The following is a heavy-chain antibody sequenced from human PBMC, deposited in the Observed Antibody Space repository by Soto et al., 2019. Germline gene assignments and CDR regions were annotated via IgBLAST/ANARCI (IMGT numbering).Heavy chain of an antibody. CDR2: ISAYKGNK. Sequence: QVQLVQSGAEVKKPGASVKVSCKASGYVFSGYGINWVRQVPGQGLEWMGWISAYKGNKNYAQKCQGRVTMTTDTSTSTAYMELRSRRSDDTAVYYCARDLDGSGSYYTDYWGQGSLVTVSS. D-gene: IGHD3-10*01. CDR3: ARDLDGSGSYYTDY. J-gene: IGHJ4*02. CDR1: GYVFSGYG. V-gene: IGHV1-18*01.